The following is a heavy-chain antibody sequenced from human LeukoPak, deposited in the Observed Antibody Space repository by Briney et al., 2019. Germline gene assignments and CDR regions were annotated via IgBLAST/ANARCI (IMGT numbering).Heavy chain of an antibody. CDR2: IYYSGST. CDR1: GGSISSYY. J-gene: IGHJ6*02. V-gene: IGHV4-59*01. CDR3: ARGGYYYDSSGYYPSYYYYGMDV. D-gene: IGHD3-22*01. Sequence: SETLSLTCTVSGGSISSYYWSWIRQPPGKGLEWIGYIYYSGSTNYNPSLKSRVTISVGTSKNQFSLKLSSVTAADTAVYYCARGGYYYDSSGYYPSYYYYGMDVWGQGTTVTVSS.